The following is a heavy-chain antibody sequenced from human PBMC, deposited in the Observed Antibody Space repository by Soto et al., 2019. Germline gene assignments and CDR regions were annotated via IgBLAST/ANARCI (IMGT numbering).Heavy chain of an antibody. V-gene: IGHV3-23*01. CDR1: GFTFSSYA. CDR3: AKTYYYDSSFDY. D-gene: IGHD3-22*01. CDR2: ISGSGGST. J-gene: IGHJ4*02. Sequence: GGSLRLSCAASGFTFSSYAMSWVRQAPGEGLEWVSAISGSGGSTYYADSVKGRFTISRDNSKNTLYLQMNSLRAEDTAVYYCAKTYYYDSSFDYWGQGTLVTVSS.